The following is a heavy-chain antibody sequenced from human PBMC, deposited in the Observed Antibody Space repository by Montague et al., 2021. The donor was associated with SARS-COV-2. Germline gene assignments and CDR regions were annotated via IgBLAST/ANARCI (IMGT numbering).Heavy chain of an antibody. CDR3: ARAHADSVYHFWSGSVTSTSLDV. Sequence: SLRLSCAASGFTFSSHDMHWVRQSPGNGLQWVSAIGTAVDTYYEXSVXGLFTISREDAKSSLSLQMTSLTAGDTAVYYCARAHADSVYHFWSGSVTSTSLDVWGKGTAVTVSS. J-gene: IGHJ6*04. V-gene: IGHV3-13*01. D-gene: IGHD3-3*01. CDR1: GFTFSSHD. CDR2: IGTAVDT.